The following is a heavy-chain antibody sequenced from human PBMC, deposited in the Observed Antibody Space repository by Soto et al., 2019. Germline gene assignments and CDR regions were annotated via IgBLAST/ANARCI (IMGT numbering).Heavy chain of an antibody. CDR1: CGSFSGYY. V-gene: IGHV4-34*01. D-gene: IGHD2-8*02. J-gene: IGHJ4*02. Sequence: SETLSLTCAVYCGSFSGYYWTWIRQPPGTGLEWIGEINHSGSTNYNPSLKSRVTISVDTSKNQFSLKLTSVTAADTAVYYCARDELTGLFDYWGQGTLVTVSS. CDR2: INHSGST. CDR3: ARDELTGLFDY.